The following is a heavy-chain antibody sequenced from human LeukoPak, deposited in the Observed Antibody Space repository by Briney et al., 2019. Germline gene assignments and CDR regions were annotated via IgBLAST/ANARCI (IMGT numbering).Heavy chain of an antibody. CDR1: GYTLTELS. CDR3: ATVGHYDSSGYYYYMDV. Sequence: GASVKVSCKVSGYTLTELSMHWVRQAPGKGLEWMGGFDPEDGETIYAQKFQGRVTMTEDTSTDTAYMELSSLRSEDTAAYYCATVGHYDSSGYYYYMDVWGKGTTVTVSS. CDR2: FDPEDGET. V-gene: IGHV1-24*01. J-gene: IGHJ6*03. D-gene: IGHD3-22*01.